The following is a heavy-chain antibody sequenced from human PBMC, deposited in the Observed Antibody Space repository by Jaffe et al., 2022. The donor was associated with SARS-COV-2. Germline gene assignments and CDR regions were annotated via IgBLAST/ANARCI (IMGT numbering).Heavy chain of an antibody. CDR2: IYYSGST. V-gene: IGHV4-39*01. J-gene: IGHJ5*02. CDR3: ASQEGSRGWYAAKYNWFDP. D-gene: IGHD6-19*01. Sequence: QLQLQESGPGLVKPSETLSLTCTVSGGSISSNDYYWGWIRQPPGKGLEWIGSIYYSGSTYYNPSLKSRVSISVDTSKNQFSLKLTSVTAADTAMYFCASQEGSRGWYAAKYNWFDPWGRGTLVTVSS. CDR1: GGSISSNDYY.